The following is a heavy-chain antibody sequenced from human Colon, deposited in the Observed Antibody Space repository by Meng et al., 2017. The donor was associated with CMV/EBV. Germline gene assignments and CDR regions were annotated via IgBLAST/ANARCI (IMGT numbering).Heavy chain of an antibody. V-gene: IGHV4-59*01. D-gene: IGHD2-2*01. CDR1: GGSISGNY. Sequence: SETLSLTCTVSGGSISGNYWTWIRQAPGTGLEWIGYIYDSRTTNYSPSLKSGVTMSLDTSKNQFSLKLSSVTAADSAVYYCARDRPYAYYYFGLDVWGPGTTVTVSS. J-gene: IGHJ6*02. CDR3: ARDRPYAYYYFGLDV. CDR2: IYDSRTT.